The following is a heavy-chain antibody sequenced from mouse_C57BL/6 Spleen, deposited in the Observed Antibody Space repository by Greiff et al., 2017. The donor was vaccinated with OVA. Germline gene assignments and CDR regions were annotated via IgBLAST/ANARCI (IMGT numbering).Heavy chain of an antibody. V-gene: IGHV5-17*01. Sequence: EVMLVESGGGLVKPGGSLKLSCAASGFTFSDYGMHWVRQAPEKGLEWVAYISSGSSTIYYADTVKGRFTISRDNAKNTLFLQMTSLRSEDTAMYYCARIYDGYYVGGFDYWGQGTTLSVSS. J-gene: IGHJ2*01. CDR3: ARIYDGYYVGGFDY. CDR1: GFTFSDYG. CDR2: ISSGSSTI. D-gene: IGHD2-3*01.